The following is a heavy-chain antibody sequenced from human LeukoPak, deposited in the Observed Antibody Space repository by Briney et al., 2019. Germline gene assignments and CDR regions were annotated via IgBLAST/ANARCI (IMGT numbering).Heavy chain of an antibody. Sequence: ASVKVSCKASGYTFTSYYMHWVRQPPGQGLERMGIINPSGGSTSYPKKFQGRVNMTRDMSTSTDYMELSSLRSEDTAVYYCARDPYLVDTFSSASDIWGQGTMVTVSS. CDR1: GYTFTSYY. CDR3: ARDPYLVDTFSSASDI. CDR2: INPSGGST. J-gene: IGHJ3*02. D-gene: IGHD5-18*01. V-gene: IGHV1-46*01.